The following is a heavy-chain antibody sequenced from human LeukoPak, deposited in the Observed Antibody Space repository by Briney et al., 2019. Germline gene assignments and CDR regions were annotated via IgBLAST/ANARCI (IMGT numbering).Heavy chain of an antibody. D-gene: IGHD3-10*01. V-gene: IGHV4-4*07. Sequence: SETLSLTCTVSGGSISSYYWSWIRQPAGKGLEWIGRIYTSGSTNYNPSLKSRVTMSVDTSKNQFSLKLSSVTAADTAVYYCARYNMVRGVIYYYYYMDVWGKGTTVTVSS. CDR2: IYTSGST. CDR1: GGSISSYY. J-gene: IGHJ6*03. CDR3: ARYNMVRGVIYYYYYMDV.